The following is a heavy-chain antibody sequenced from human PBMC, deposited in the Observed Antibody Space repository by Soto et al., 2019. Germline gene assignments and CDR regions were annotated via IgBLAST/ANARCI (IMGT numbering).Heavy chain of an antibody. CDR2: ISSSGAST. D-gene: IGHD2-8*01. Sequence: RSCAASGFTFSNYAMSWVRQAPGKELEWVSTISSSGASTDYADSVKGRFTISRDNSQNTLNLQMNSLRAEDTAIYYCAKNQHAMAHDXWGPGTLVTVSS. J-gene: IGHJ4*02. V-gene: IGHV3-23*01. CDR3: AKNQHAMAHDX. CDR1: GFTFSNYA.